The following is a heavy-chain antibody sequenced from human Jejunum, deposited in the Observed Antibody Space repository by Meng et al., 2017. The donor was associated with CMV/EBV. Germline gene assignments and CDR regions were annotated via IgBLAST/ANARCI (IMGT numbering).Heavy chain of an antibody. V-gene: IGHV3-21*01. CDR1: GFTFISDT. J-gene: IGHJ6*02. CDR2: ISSRMAFT. CDR3: VRGSDFRYGMDI. D-gene: IGHD3-3*01. Sequence: ASGFTFISDTMNWVRQAPGKGLEWVSSISSRMAFTYYADSVKGRFTISRDDAQNSVHLQMNSLRVEDTAIYYCVRGSDFRYGMDIWGQGTTVTGSS.